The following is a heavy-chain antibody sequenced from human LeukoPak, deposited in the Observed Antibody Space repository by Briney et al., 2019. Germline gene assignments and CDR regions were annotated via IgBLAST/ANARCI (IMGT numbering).Heavy chain of an antibody. V-gene: IGHV4-30-4*01. CDR1: GGSINSGDYY. J-gene: IGHJ4*02. CDR2: IYYSGST. D-gene: IGHD3-16*01. CDR3: ARGGGGDSDYY. Sequence: SETLSLTCTVSGGSINSGDYYWSWIRQPPGKGLEWIGYIYYSGSTYYNPTLKSRVTISVDTSKNQFSLKLRSVTAADTAVYYWARGGGGDSDYYWGQGTLVTVSS.